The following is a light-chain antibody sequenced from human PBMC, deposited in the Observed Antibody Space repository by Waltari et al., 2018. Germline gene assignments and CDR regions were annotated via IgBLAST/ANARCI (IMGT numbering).Light chain of an antibody. CDR1: SSDIGTYNY. V-gene: IGLV2-23*02. Sequence: QSALTQPASVSGSPGQSITISCTGTSSDIGTYNYVSWYQQLPGKAPKMMIYEVTKRPSGVSYRFSGSKSGNTASLTISGLRAEDEADYYCSSHANTYNFAHVVFGGGTKL. CDR3: SSHANTYNFAHVV. CDR2: EVT. J-gene: IGLJ2*01.